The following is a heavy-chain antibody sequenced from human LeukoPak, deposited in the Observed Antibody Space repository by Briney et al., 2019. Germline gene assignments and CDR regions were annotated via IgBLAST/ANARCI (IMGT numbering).Heavy chain of an antibody. D-gene: IGHD5-24*01. CDR3: ARDNSVRDEAWWFNP. V-gene: IGHV3-48*01. Sequence: GGSLRLSCAAFGFTFSSYTINWVRQAPGKGLEWVSSISSSSRTIYYADSVKGRFTISRDNAKNSLYLQMNSLRSEDTAVYYCARDNSVRDEAWWFNPWGQGTLVTVSS. J-gene: IGHJ5*02. CDR1: GFTFSSYT. CDR2: ISSSSRTI.